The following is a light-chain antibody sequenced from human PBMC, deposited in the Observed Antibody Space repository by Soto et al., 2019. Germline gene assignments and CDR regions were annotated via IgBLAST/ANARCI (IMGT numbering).Light chain of an antibody. CDR3: QQYNNWPPIT. CDR2: AAS. Sequence: EIVMTQSPATLSVSPGERATLSRRASQSVSGNLAWYQQKPGQAPRLLIYAASTRATGIPARFSGSGSGTEFTHTISSLQSEDFAVYYCQQYNNWPPITFGPGTKVDIK. V-gene: IGKV3-15*01. J-gene: IGKJ3*01. CDR1: QSVSGN.